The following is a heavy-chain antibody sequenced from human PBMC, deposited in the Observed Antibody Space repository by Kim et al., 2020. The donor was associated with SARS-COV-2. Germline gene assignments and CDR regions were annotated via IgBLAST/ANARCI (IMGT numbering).Heavy chain of an antibody. J-gene: IGHJ4*02. CDR3: ARGYSGSYFTFDY. V-gene: IGHV3-13*01. Sequence: YPGSGNGRFASSRENAKNACYLQISSLRAGDTAVYYCARGYSGSYFTFDYWGQGTLVTVSS. D-gene: IGHD1-26*01.